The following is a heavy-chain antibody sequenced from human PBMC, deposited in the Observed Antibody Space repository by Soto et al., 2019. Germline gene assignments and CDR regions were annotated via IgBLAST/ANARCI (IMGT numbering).Heavy chain of an antibody. CDR2: IKSKTDGGTT. Sequence: GGSLRLSCAGSGFTFGNAWMSWVRQAPGKGLEWVGRIKSKTDGGTTDYGAPVKGRFTISRDDSKNTLYLQMNSLKTEDTAVYYCTIPYRSSHYWGQGTLVTVSS. CDR1: GFTFGNAW. V-gene: IGHV3-15*01. CDR3: TIPYRSSHY. D-gene: IGHD6-6*01. J-gene: IGHJ4*02.